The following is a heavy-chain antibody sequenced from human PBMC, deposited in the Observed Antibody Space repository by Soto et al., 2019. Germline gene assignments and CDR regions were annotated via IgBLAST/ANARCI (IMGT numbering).Heavy chain of an antibody. D-gene: IGHD5-12*01. V-gene: IGHV1-18*04. CDR3: ARDRDIVATMFYYYYGMDV. CDR1: GYTFTSYG. CDR2: ISAYNGNT. Sequence: VASVKVSCKASGYTFTSYGISWVRQAPGQGLEWMGWISAYNGNTNYAQKLQGRVTMTTDTSTSAAYMELRSLRSDDTAVYYCARDRDIVATMFYYYYGMDVWGQGTTVTVSS. J-gene: IGHJ6*02.